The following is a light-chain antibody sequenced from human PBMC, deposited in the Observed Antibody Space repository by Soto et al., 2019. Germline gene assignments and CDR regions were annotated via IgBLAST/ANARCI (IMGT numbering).Light chain of an antibody. J-gene: IGLJ2*01. CDR1: SSDVGDYNS. CDR3: SSYTSSTTLEVV. CDR2: EVS. Sequence: QSALTQPASVSGSPGQSITISCTGTSSDVGDYNSVSWYQQHPGKAPKLMIYEVSNRPSGVSNRFSGSKSGNTASLSISGLQGEDEADYYCSSYTSSTTLEVVFGGGTKSPS. V-gene: IGLV2-14*01.